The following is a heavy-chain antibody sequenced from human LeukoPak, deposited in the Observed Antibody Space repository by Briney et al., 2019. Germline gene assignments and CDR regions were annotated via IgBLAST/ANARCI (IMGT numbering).Heavy chain of an antibody. V-gene: IGHV4-39*07. CDR3: ARGEYGYNTFDY. J-gene: IGHJ4*02. D-gene: IGHD5-24*01. Sequence: PSETLSLTCTVSGGSISSSSYYWGWIRQPPGKGLEWIGEINHSGSTNYNPSLKSRVTISVDTSKNQFSLKLSSVTAADTAVYYCARGEYGYNTFDYWGQGTLVTVSS. CDR1: GGSISSSSYY. CDR2: INHSGST.